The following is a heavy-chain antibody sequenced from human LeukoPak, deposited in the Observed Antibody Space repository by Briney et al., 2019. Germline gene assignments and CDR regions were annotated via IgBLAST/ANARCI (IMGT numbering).Heavy chain of an antibody. D-gene: IGHD3-22*01. CDR3: ARDIYDSNGLPYFDY. J-gene: IGHJ4*02. CDR2: IIPIFGTA. CDR1: GYTFTGYH. V-gene: IGHV1-69*13. Sequence: SVKVSCKTSGYTFTGYHMHWVRQALGQGLEWMGGIIPIFGTANYAQKFQGRVTITADESTSTAYMELSSLRSEDTAVYYCARDIYDSNGLPYFDYWGQGTLVTVSS.